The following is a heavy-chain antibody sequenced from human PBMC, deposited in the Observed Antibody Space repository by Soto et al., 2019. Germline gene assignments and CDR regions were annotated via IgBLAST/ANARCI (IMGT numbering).Heavy chain of an antibody. CDR1: GFPFSSFG. D-gene: IGHD1-1*01. CDR3: AATSH. J-gene: IGHJ4*02. CDR2: ISSDGSKK. V-gene: IGHV3-30*03. Sequence: GGSLRLSCAASGFPFSSFGLHWVRQAPGKGPEGVAVISSDGSKKFYSDSVQGRFTISRDNLKNTLHLQMKSLRPADTAVYYCAATSHWGQGTLVTV.